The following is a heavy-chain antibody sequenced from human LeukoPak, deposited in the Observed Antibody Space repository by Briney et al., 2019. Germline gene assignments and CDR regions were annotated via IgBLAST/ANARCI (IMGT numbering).Heavy chain of an antibody. CDR1: GGSISSSSYY. CDR3: ARQGGDTMVRGVVRDWFDP. CDR2: IYYSGST. J-gene: IGHJ5*02. Sequence: PSETLSLTCTVSGGSISSSSYYWGWIRQPPGKGLEWIGSIYYSGSTYYNPSLKSRVTIFVDTSKNQFSLKLISVTAADTAVYYCARQGGDTMVRGVVRDWFDPWGQGTLVTVSS. D-gene: IGHD3-10*01. V-gene: IGHV4-39*01.